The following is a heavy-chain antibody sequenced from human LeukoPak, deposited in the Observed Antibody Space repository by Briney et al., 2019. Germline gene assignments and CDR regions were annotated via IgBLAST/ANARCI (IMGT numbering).Heavy chain of an antibody. J-gene: IGHJ5*02. D-gene: IGHD6-13*01. CDR3: ARVVAAVMNWFDP. CDR2: MYYSGST. V-gene: IGHV4-59*01. Sequence: SETLSLTCTVSGGSISNYYWSWIRQPPGKGLEWIGYMYYSGSTNYSPSLKSRVTMSADTSKNQFSLKLTSVTAADTAVYYCARVVAAVMNWFDPWGQGTLVTVSS. CDR1: GGSISNYY.